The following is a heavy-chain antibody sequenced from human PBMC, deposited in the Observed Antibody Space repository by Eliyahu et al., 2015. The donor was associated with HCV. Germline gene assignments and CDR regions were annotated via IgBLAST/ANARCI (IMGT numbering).Heavy chain of an antibody. CDR1: EFTFSDYX. CDR2: INRNGTTV. V-gene: IGHV3-74*01. CDR3: ARESPPVTTPLDR. D-gene: IGHD4-17*01. J-gene: IGHJ4*02. Sequence: VHLEESGGGLVQPGESLRLSCVASEFTFSDYXMHWIRQAPGGGLVWVSHINRNGTTVNYTDSVKGRFTISRDNAKNTLYLQMNDLKTDDTGVYHCARESPPVTTPLDRWGQGTLVTVSS.